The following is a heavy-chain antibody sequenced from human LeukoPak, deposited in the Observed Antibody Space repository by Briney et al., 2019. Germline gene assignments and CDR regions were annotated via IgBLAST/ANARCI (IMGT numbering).Heavy chain of an antibody. V-gene: IGHV4-59*08. CDR2: IYYSGST. Sequence: SETLSLTCTVSGGSISSYYWSWLRQPPGKGLEWIGYIYYSGSTNYNPSLKSRVTISVDTSKNQFSLKLSSVTAADTAVYYCARHWEGYEVDAFDIWGQGTMVTVSS. D-gene: IGHD1-26*01. CDR3: ARHWEGYEVDAFDI. CDR1: GGSISSYY. J-gene: IGHJ3*02.